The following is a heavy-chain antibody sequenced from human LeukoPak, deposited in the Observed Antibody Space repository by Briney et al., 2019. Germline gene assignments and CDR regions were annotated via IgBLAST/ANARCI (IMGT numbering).Heavy chain of an antibody. J-gene: IGHJ4*02. V-gene: IGHV3-21*04. Sequence: GVSLRLSCAASGFTLSSYSMNWVRQAPEKGLEWVPSISSSSSYIYYADSVKGRFTISRDNAKNSLYLQMNSLRAEDTAVYYCARVLSGSYFDYWGQGTLVTVSS. CDR3: ARVLSGSYFDY. D-gene: IGHD3-10*01. CDR1: GFTLSSYS. CDR2: ISSSSSYI.